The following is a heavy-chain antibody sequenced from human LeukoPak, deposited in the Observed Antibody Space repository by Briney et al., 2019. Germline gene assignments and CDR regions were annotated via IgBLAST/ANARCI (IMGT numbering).Heavy chain of an antibody. CDR2: INPSSGGT. J-gene: IGHJ6*02. CDR3: ARYILTDYYYYGMDV. CDR1: GYTFTGYY. V-gene: IGHV1-2*02. D-gene: IGHD3-9*01. Sequence: ASVKVSCKASGYTFTGYYMHWVRQAPGQGLEWMGWINPSSGGTNYAQKFQGRVTMTRDTSISTAYMELSRLRSDDTAVYYCARYILTDYYYYGMDVWGQGTTVTVSS.